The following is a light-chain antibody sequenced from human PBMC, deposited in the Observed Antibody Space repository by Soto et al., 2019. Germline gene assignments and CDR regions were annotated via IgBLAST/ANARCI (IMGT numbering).Light chain of an antibody. Sequence: EIVLTQSPATLSLSPGERASLSCRASQSVSFYLAWYQQKPGQAPRLLIYDVSSRATGIPTRFSGGGSGTDFTLTISSLEPEDFAVYYCQQRSNWPYTFGQGTRLEI. CDR3: QQRSNWPYT. CDR1: QSVSFY. J-gene: IGKJ2*01. V-gene: IGKV3-11*01. CDR2: DVS.